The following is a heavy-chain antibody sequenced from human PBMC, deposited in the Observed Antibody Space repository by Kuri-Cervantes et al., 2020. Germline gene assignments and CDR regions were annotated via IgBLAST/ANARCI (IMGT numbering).Heavy chain of an antibody. D-gene: IGHD6-13*01. V-gene: IGHV3-9*01. CDR3: AKGIGAAAGTGFGY. Sequence: GGSLRLSCAASGFTFDDYAMHWVRQAPGKGLEWVSGISWNSGSIGYADSVKGRFTISRDNAKNSLYLQMNSLRAEDTALYYCAKGIGAAAGTGFGYWGQGTLVTVSS. CDR1: GFTFDDYA. J-gene: IGHJ4*02. CDR2: ISWNSGSI.